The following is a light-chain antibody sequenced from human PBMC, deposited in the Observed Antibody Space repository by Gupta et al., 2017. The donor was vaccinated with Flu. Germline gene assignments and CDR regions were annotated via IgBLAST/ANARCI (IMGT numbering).Light chain of an antibody. V-gene: IGKV1-5*03. CDR2: KGS. Sequence: DIQMTQSPSTLSASVGDRVTITCRASQSISNWFVWYQQKPGKAPKILISKGSDLESGVPSRFSGSGSGTEFTLTIDSRQPDDFATYHCQHEERSPFNFGQGTKLDIK. CDR3: QHEERSPFN. J-gene: IGKJ2*01. CDR1: QSISNW.